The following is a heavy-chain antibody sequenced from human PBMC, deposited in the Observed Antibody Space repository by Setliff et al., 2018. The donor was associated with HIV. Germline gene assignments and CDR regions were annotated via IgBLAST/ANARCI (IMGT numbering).Heavy chain of an antibody. CDR3: ARASSDIPGVDSNHFDD. V-gene: IGHV4-61*02. Sequence: SETLSLTCTVSGDSISSGSNYWSWIRQPAGKGLEWIGRIYTSGPRYNPSLENRVTISVDTSKSQFFLMLSSVTAADTAVYYCARASSDIPGVDSNHFDDWGQGTLVTVSS. J-gene: IGHJ4*02. CDR1: GDSISSGSNY. CDR2: IYTSGP. D-gene: IGHD2-2*01.